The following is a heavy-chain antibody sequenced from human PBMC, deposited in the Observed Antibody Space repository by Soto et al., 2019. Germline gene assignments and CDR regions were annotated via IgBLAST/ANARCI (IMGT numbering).Heavy chain of an antibody. CDR1: GGSIGSGDYS. CDR2: IYHGGST. V-gene: IGHV4-30-2*01. D-gene: IGHD2-21*01. CDR3: ARRPIASPPDY. J-gene: IGHJ4*02. Sequence: QLQLQESGSGLVKPSQTLTLTCAVSGGSIGSGDYSWSWIRQPPGKGLEWIGYIYHGGSTSYNQSLKSRVTISVDRSENQFSRNLYSVTAADTAVYYCARRPIASPPDYWGQGTLVTVSS.